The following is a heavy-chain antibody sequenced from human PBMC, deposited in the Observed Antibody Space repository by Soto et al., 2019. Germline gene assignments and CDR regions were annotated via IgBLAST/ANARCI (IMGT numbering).Heavy chain of an antibody. CDR3: AQTGYYYDSSGLDY. CDR2: IYWDDDK. D-gene: IGHD3-22*01. CDR1: GFSLSTSGVG. V-gene: IGHV2-5*02. J-gene: IGHJ4*02. Sequence: QITLKESGPTLVKPTQTLTLTCNFSGFSLSTSGVGVGWIRQPPGKALEWLALIYWDDDKRYSPSLKSRLTITKHTSEYQVVLTMTNMDPVDTATYYCAQTGYYYDSSGLDYWGQGTLVTVSS.